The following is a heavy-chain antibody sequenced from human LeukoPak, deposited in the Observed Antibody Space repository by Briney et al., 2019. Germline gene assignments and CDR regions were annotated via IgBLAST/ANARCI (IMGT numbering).Heavy chain of an antibody. CDR2: ISGSGGST. J-gene: IGHJ4*02. Sequence: PGGSLRLSCAASGFTFSSYAMSWVRQAPGKGLEWVSAISGSGGSTYYADSVKGRFTISRDNSKNTLYLQMNSLRAEDTAVYYCAKLPGDYYDSSGYSMPFDYWGQGTLVTVSS. CDR1: GFTFSSYA. V-gene: IGHV3-23*01. CDR3: AKLPGDYYDSSGYSMPFDY. D-gene: IGHD3-22*01.